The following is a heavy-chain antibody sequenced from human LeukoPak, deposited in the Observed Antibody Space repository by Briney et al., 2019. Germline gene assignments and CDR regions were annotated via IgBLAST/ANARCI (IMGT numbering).Heavy chain of an antibody. D-gene: IGHD3-10*01. CDR3: ARPKNSRRGFGFFDY. CDR2: IKQDGSEK. CDR1: GFTFSSYW. Sequence: GGSLRLSCAASGFTFSSYWMSWVRQDPGKGLEWVANIKQDGSEKYYVDSVKGRFTISRDNAKNSLYLQMNSLRAEDTAVYYCARPKNSRRGFGFFDYWGQGTLVTVSS. V-gene: IGHV3-7*01. J-gene: IGHJ4*02.